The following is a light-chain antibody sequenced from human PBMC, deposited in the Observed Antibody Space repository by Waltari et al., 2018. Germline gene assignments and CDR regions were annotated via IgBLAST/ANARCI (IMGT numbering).Light chain of an antibody. CDR1: PGSLPPTSY. J-gene: IGLJ3*02. Sequence: QTEVPPTPSVWVSPGGTVTLTCALSPGSLPPTSYATWYQLTPDRSPRKRGYKANARSSVVPDCFSGSILGNTAALSITGAQADDESDYYCALYMGSGIWVFGGGTRLTVL. CDR3: ALYMGSGIWV. CDR2: KAN. V-gene: IGLV8-61*02.